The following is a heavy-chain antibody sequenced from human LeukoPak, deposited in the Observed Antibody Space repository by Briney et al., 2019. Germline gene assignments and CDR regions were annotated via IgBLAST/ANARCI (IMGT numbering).Heavy chain of an antibody. J-gene: IGHJ4*02. CDR2: ISSSSSYI. Sequence: GGSLRLSCAASGFTFSSYSMNWVRQAPGKGLEWVSSISSSSSYIYYADSVKGRFTISRDDSENMTYLQMNSLKTEDTAIYYCTREGCGATSCYTNDYWGQGTLVTVSS. CDR3: TREGCGATSCYTNDY. V-gene: IGHV3-21*04. CDR1: GFTFSSYS. D-gene: IGHD2-2*02.